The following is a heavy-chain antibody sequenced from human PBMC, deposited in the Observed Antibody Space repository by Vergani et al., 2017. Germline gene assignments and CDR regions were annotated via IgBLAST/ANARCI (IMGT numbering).Heavy chain of an antibody. Sequence: EVQLVESGGGLVQPGGSLRLSCAASGFTFSSYSMNWVRQAPGKGLEWVSSISSSSSYIYYADSVKGRFTISRDNAKNSLYLQMNSLRAEDTAVYYCARELGYDSSGYYYVLDYWGQGTLVTVSS. J-gene: IGHJ4*02. CDR2: ISSSSSYI. CDR3: ARELGYDSSGYYYVLDY. D-gene: IGHD3-22*01. CDR1: GFTFSSYS. V-gene: IGHV3-21*01.